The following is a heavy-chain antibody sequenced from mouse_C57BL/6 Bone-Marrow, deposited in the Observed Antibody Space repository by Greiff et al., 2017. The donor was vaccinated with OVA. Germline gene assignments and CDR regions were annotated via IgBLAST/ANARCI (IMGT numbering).Heavy chain of an antibody. Sequence: VQLQQSGAELVRPGASVKLSCTASGFNITDDYMHWVKQRPEQGLEWIGWIDPENGDTEYASKFQGKATITADTSSNTAYLQLSSLTSEDTAVYYCTLDDGYYDAMDYWGQGTSVTVSS. CDR2: IDPENGDT. J-gene: IGHJ4*01. D-gene: IGHD2-3*01. V-gene: IGHV14-4*01. CDR1: GFNITDDY. CDR3: TLDDGYYDAMDY.